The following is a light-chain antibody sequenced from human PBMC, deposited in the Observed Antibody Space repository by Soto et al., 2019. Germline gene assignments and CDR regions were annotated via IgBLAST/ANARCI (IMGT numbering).Light chain of an antibody. CDR1: QSVSGTY. Sequence: EVVLTRSPGTLSLSPGERATLSCRASQSVSGTYIAWYQQKPGQAPRLIIYGASTRATGIPDRFSGSGSGTEFTLTIGTLEPEDFAVYYCQQYGSSPRSFXQGTKVDIK. CDR3: QQYGSSPRS. V-gene: IGKV3-20*01. J-gene: IGKJ1*01. CDR2: GAS.